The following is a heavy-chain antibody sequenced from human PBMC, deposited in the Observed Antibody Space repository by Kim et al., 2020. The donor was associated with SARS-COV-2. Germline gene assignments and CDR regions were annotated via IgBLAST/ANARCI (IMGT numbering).Heavy chain of an antibody. J-gene: IGHJ4*02. CDR3: ARDRAGILTGTTYDY. D-gene: IGHD3-9*01. V-gene: IGHV3-48*02. CDR1: EFTFSRYS. Sequence: GGSLRLSCAASEFTFSRYSMNWVRQAPGKGLEWVSYISGSGSAIYYADSVEGRFTVSRDNAKNSLFLQMSGLTDADTAVYYCARDRAGILTGTTYDYWGPGTLVTVSS. CDR2: ISGSGSAI.